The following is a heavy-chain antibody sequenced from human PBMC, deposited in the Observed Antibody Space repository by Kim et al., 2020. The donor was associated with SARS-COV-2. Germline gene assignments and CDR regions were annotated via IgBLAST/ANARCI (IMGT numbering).Heavy chain of an antibody. V-gene: IGHV3-33*01. CDR1: GFTFSSYG. Sequence: GGSLRLSCAASGFTFSSYGMHWVRQAPGKGLEWVAVIWYDGSNKYYADSVKGRFTISRDNSKNTLYLQMNSLRAEDTAVYYCARDGPGDTAYGMDVWGQGTTVTVSS. D-gene: IGHD5-18*01. J-gene: IGHJ6*02. CDR2: IWYDGSNK. CDR3: ARDGPGDTAYGMDV.